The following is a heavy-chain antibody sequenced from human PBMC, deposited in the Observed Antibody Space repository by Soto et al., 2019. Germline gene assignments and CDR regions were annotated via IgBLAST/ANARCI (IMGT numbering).Heavy chain of an antibody. CDR3: ARSITGTSWFDP. CDR1: GCTFSSYT. D-gene: IGHD1-20*01. Sequence: SVKVSCKASGCTFSSYTISWVRQAPGQGLEWMGRIIPILGIANYAQKFQGRVTITADKSTSTAYMELSSLRSEDTAVYYCARSITGTSWFDPWGQGTLVTVSS. J-gene: IGHJ5*02. CDR2: IIPILGIA. V-gene: IGHV1-69*02.